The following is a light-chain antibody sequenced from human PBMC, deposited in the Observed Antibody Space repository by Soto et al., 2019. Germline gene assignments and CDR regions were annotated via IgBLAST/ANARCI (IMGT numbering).Light chain of an antibody. CDR1: QVIPAY. V-gene: IGKV1-33*01. Sequence: DIQLTQSPSSLSASVGDRVTITCRASQVIPAYLNWYQQKPGKAPKLVIYDTSNLEIGVPSRFGGGGSGTDFTFTITGLQPEDYATYYCQQYESLPYTFGQGTKLDIK. J-gene: IGKJ2*01. CDR2: DTS. CDR3: QQYESLPYT.